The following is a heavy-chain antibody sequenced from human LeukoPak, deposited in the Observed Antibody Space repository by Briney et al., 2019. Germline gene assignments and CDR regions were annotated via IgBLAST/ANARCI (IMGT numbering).Heavy chain of an antibody. J-gene: IGHJ4*02. CDR3: ARGLRDGYNYGLDY. CDR2: ISSNGGST. D-gene: IGHD5-24*01. V-gene: IGHV3-64*02. Sequence: QAGGSLRLSCAASGFTFSSYAMHWVRQAPGKGLEYVSAISSNGGSTYYADSVKGRFTISRDNSKNTLYLQMGSLRAEDMAVYYCARGLRDGYNYGLDYWGQGTLVTVSS. CDR1: GFTFSSYA.